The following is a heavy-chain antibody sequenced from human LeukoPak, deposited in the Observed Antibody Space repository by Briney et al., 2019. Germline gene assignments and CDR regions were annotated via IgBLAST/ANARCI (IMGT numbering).Heavy chain of an antibody. D-gene: IGHD2-21*02. CDR1: VVSMNGYY. CDR3: AREVPPFSVVVTAGAIDS. J-gene: IGHJ4*02. CDR2: VDSSGNT. Sequence: SETLSLTCSVSVVSMNGYYWSWLRQSAGNRLEWIGHVDSSGNTNYNPSLESRVTMSVDTSKKQFSLKLTSVTAADTAVYYCAREVPPFSVVVTAGAIDSWGQGTLVTVSS. V-gene: IGHV4-4*07.